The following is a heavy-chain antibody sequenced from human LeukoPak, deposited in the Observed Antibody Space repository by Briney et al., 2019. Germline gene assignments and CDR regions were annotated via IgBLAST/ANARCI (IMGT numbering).Heavy chain of an antibody. CDR3: AKERYSYGYSVDY. Sequence: GGSLRLSCAASGFTFSSYEMNWVRQAPGKGLEWVSYISSSGSTIYYADSVKGRFTISRDIAKNSLYLQMNSLRAEDTAVYYCAKERYSYGYSVDYWGQGTLVTVSS. CDR1: GFTFSSYE. D-gene: IGHD5-18*01. J-gene: IGHJ4*02. V-gene: IGHV3-48*03. CDR2: ISSSGSTI.